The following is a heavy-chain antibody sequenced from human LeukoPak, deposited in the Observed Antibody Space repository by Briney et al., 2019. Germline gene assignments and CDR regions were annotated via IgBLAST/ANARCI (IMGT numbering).Heavy chain of an antibody. J-gene: IGHJ4*02. D-gene: IGHD6-13*01. Sequence: PGGSLRLSCAASGFTFSSYAMHWVRQAPGKGLEWVAVISYDGSNKYYADSVKGRFTISRDNSKNTLYLQMNSLRAEDTAVYYCARDRQQLEAFDYWGQGTLVTVSS. CDR3: ARDRQQLEAFDY. V-gene: IGHV3-30-3*01. CDR1: GFTFSSYA. CDR2: ISYDGSNK.